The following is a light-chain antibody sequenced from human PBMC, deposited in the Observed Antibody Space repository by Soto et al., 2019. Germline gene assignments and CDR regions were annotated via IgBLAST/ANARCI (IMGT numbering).Light chain of an antibody. V-gene: IGKV1-39*01. CDR3: QQSYSAPLA. J-gene: IGKJ4*01. CDR1: QTINSY. CDR2: GAS. Sequence: DIQMTQSPSSLSASVGERVTITCRASQTINSYLNWYQHKPGKAPNLLIYGASSLQSGVPSRFSGSGSGTDFTLTINSLQPEDFATYYCQQSYSAPLAFGGGTRLEIK.